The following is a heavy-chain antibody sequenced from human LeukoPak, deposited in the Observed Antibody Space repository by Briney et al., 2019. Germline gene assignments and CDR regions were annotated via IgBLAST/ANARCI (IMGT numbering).Heavy chain of an antibody. D-gene: IGHD2-2*01. CDR1: GFTFSSYA. V-gene: IGHV3-30-3*01. Sequence: GRSLRLSCAASGFTFSSYAMHWVRQAPGKGLEWVAVISYAGSNKYYADSVKGRFTISRDNSKNTLYLQMNSLRAENTAVYYCARDFWDIVVVPAAPHYYFDYWGQGTLVTVSS. CDR2: ISYAGSNK. J-gene: IGHJ4*02. CDR3: ARDFWDIVVVPAAPHYYFDY.